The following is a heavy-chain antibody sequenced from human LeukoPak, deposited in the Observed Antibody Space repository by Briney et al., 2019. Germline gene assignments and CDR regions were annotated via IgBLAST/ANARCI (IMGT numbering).Heavy chain of an antibody. CDR2: IYPSDSDT. Sequence: GESLKISCEGSGYRFSNYWIAWVRQMPGKGLEWMGVIYPSDSDTRYSPSFQGQVTLSADKSISTAYLQWSSLKASDTAMYYCARRLRGDYGMDVWGQGTTVTVSS. J-gene: IGHJ6*02. CDR3: ARRLRGDYGMDV. V-gene: IGHV5-51*01. CDR1: GYRFSNYW. D-gene: IGHD2-15*01.